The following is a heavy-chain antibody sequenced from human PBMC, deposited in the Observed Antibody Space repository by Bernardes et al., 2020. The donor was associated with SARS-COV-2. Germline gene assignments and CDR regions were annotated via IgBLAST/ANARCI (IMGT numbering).Heavy chain of an antibody. CDR3: ARDLDSGMDV. Sequence: GGSLRLSCAASGFTFSSYCMSWVRQAPGKGLEWVANIKQDGSDRYYVDSVKGRFTVSRDNAKNTLYLQMNSLRVEDTALYYCARDLDSGMDVWGQGTTVTVSS. J-gene: IGHJ6*02. CDR2: IKQDGSDR. V-gene: IGHV3-7*01. CDR1: GFTFSSYC.